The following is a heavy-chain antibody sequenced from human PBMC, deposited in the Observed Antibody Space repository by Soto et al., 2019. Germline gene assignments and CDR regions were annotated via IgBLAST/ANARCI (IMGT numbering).Heavy chain of an antibody. J-gene: IGHJ4*02. D-gene: IGHD6-6*01. CDR3: AGAPPGVAGRYYFDF. V-gene: IGHV3-33*01. CDR2: IWYDGSNK. CDR1: GFALSSYG. Sequence: QVQLVESGGGVVQPGRSLRLSCAASGFALSSYGMHWVRQTPGKGLEWVALIWYDGSNKYYADSVQGRFTISRDNSKNTLYLQMHRLRAEDPAVYFCAGAPPGVAGRYYFDFLGQGTLVTVSS.